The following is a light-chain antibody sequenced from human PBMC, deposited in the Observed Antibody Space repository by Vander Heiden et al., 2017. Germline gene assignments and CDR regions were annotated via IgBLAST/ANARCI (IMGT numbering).Light chain of an antibody. V-gene: IGKV3-15*01. Sequence: RVVTQSPATLSLSPGERATLSCRASQSVSSNLAWYQQKPGQAPRLLIYGASTRATGIPARFSGSASGTEFTLTISSLQSEDFAVYSCQQYNNWPLTFGQGTRLEIK. CDR3: QQYNNWPLT. J-gene: IGKJ5*01. CDR2: GAS. CDR1: QSVSSN.